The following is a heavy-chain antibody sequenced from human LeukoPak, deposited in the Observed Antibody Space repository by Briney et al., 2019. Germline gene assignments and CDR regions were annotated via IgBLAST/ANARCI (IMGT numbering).Heavy chain of an antibody. CDR2: INQDGSGE. J-gene: IGHJ4*02. CDR3: ARKVGKYSGWYNY. Sequence: PGGSLRLSCAASGFTFSSYWMSWDRQAPGRGLEWVANINQDGSGEYYVDSVKGRFTISRDNAKNSLSLQMNSLRAEDTAMYYCARKVGKYSGWYNYWGQGTLVTVSS. CDR1: GFTFSSYW. D-gene: IGHD6-19*01. V-gene: IGHV3-7*01.